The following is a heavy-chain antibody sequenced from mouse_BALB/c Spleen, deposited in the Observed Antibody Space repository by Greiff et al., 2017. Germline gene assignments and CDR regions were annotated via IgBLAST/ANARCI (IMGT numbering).Heavy chain of an antibody. J-gene: IGHJ3*01. V-gene: IGHV5-12-2*01. Sequence: EVQLVESGGGLVQPGGSLKLSCAASGFTFSSYTMSWVRQTPEKRLEWVAYISNGGGSTYYPDTVKGRFTISRDNAKNTLYLQMSSLKSEDTAMYYCARHEAGKGSWFAYWGQGTLVTVSA. D-gene: IGHD1-3*01. CDR2: ISNGGGST. CDR3: ARHEAGKGSWFAY. CDR1: GFTFSSYT.